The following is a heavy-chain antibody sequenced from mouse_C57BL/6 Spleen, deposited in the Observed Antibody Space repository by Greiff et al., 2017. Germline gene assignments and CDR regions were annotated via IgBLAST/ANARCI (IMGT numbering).Heavy chain of an antibody. Sequence: QVHVKQSGAELVRPGTSVKMSCKASGYTFTNYWIGWAKQRPGHGLEWIGDIYPGGGYTNYNEKFKGKATLTADKSSSTAYMQFSSLTSEDSAIYYCASYYGNYGAMDYWGQGTSVTVSS. CDR2: IYPGGGYT. J-gene: IGHJ4*01. D-gene: IGHD2-10*01. CDR1: GYTFTNYW. V-gene: IGHV1-63*01. CDR3: ASYYGNYGAMDY.